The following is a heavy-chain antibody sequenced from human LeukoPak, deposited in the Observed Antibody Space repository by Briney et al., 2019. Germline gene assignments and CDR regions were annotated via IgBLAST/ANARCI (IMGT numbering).Heavy chain of an antibody. V-gene: IGHV1-18*01. CDR2: INGYIGYEHNI. J-gene: IGHJ4*02. D-gene: IGHD2/OR15-2a*01. CDR3: VRDERRAEYGAEEYFDY. CDR1: GYTLSRYS. Sequence: ASVKVSCQTSGYTLSRYSIRWVGQTPRQGLQWMEWINGYIGYEHNIHYPATSQDRATRTIHRPTNTYYKLLRGLRSDHTALYYGVRDERRAEYGAEEYFDYWGQGTLVTVSS.